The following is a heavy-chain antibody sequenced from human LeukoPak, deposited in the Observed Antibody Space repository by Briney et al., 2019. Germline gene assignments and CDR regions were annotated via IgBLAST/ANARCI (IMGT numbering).Heavy chain of an antibody. CDR2: ISWNSGSI. J-gene: IGHJ6*02. Sequence: GRSLRLSCAASGFTFDDYAMHWVRQAPGKGLEWVSGISWNSGSIGYADSVKGRFTISRDNAKNSLYLQMNSLRAEDTALYYCAKGADCGGDCYSGYYYYYYGMDVWGQGTTVTVSS. D-gene: IGHD2-21*02. CDR3: AKGADCGGDCYSGYYYYYYGMDV. CDR1: GFTFDDYA. V-gene: IGHV3-9*01.